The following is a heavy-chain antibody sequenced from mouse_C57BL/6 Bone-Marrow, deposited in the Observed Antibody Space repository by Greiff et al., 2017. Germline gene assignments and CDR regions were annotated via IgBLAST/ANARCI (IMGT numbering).Heavy chain of an antibody. D-gene: IGHD1-1*01. CDR3: TRDITTVRSGDWYFDG. CDR1: GFTFSRYA. CDR2: ISSGGDYI. J-gene: IGHJ1*03. Sequence: EVKLVESGEGLVKPGGSLKLSCAASGFTFSRYAMSWVRQTPEKRLAWVAYISSGGDYIFYPDTVKRPFPISRDNARNTLYLQMRSLKSEDTAMYYCTRDITTVRSGDWYFDGWGTGTTVTVSS. V-gene: IGHV5-9-1*02.